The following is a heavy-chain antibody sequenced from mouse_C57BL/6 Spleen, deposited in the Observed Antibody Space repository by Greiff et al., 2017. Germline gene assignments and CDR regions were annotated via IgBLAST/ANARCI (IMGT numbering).Heavy chain of an antibody. CDR1: GFSFNTYA. V-gene: IGHV10-1*01. CDR3: VYGRPWFAY. D-gene: IGHD1-1*01. CDR2: IRSKSNNYAT. Sequence: EVQVVESGGGLVQPKGSLKLSCAASGFSFNTYAMNWVRQAPGKGLEWVARIRSKSNNYATYYADSVKDRFNISRDDSESMLYLQMNNLRTEDTAMYYCVYGRPWFAYWGQGTLVTVSA. J-gene: IGHJ3*01.